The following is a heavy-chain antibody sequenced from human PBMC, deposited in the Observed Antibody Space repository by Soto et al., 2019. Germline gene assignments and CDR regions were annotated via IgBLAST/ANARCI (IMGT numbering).Heavy chain of an antibody. D-gene: IGHD5-12*01. CDR3: ARGLGYSGYYFDY. CDR2: IKQDGSET. J-gene: IGHJ4*02. V-gene: IGHV3-7*03. CDR1: GLTFSSSW. Sequence: GGSLRLSCTASGLTFSSSWMSWVRQAPGKGLEWVANIKQDGSETYYVDSVRGRFTISRDNAKNSLYLQLNSLRAEDTAVYYCARGLGYSGYYFDYWGQGSLVTVSS.